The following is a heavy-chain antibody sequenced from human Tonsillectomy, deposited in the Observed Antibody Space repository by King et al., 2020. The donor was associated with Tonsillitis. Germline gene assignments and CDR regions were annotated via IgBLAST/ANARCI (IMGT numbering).Heavy chain of an antibody. V-gene: IGHV3-30*18. J-gene: IGHJ6*03. CDR3: AKGTFYDFWSGYFQMYYYYYYMDV. Sequence: VQLVESGGGVVQPGRSLRLSCAASGFTFSSYGMHWVRQAPGKGLEWVAVISYDGSNKYYADSVKGRFTISRDNSKNTRYLQMNSLRAEDTAVYYCAKGTFYDFWSGYFQMYYYYYYMDVWGKGTTVTVSS. CDR2: ISYDGSNK. CDR1: GFTFSSYG. D-gene: IGHD3-3*01.